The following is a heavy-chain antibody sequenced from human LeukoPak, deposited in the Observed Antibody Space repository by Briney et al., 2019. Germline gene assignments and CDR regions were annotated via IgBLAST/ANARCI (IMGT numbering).Heavy chain of an antibody. V-gene: IGHV3-7*01. D-gene: IGHD5-18*01. CDR1: GFTFSSCW. CDR2: IKQDESEK. Sequence: GGSLRLSCAASGFTFSSCWMSWVRQAPGKGLEWVANIKQDESEKYYVDSVKGRFTISRDNAKNSLYLQMNSLRAEDTAVYYCARVRYTYGHDYWGQGTLVTVSS. J-gene: IGHJ4*02. CDR3: ARVRYTYGHDY.